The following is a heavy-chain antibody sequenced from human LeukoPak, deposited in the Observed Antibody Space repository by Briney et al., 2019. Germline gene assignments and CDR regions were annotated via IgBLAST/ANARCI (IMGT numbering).Heavy chain of an antibody. CDR1: GGTFSSYA. D-gene: IGHD1-26*01. J-gene: IGHJ4*02. Sequence: ASVKVSCKASGGTFSSYAISWVRQAPGQGLEWMGGIIPIFGTANYAQKFQGRVTITADKSTSTAYMELSSLRSEDTAVYYCAKDAPASIVETWGGFDYWGQGTLVTVSS. CDR3: AKDAPASIVETWGGFDY. V-gene: IGHV1-69*06. CDR2: IIPIFGTA.